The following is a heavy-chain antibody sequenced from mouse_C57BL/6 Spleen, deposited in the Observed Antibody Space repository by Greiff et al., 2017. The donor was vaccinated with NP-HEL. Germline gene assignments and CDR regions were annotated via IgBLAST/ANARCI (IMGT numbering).Heavy chain of an antibody. CDR2: IDPETGGT. Sequence: VQLQQSGAELVRPGASVTLSCKASGYTFTDYEMHWVKQTPVHGLEWIGAIDPETGGTAYNQKFKGKAILTADKSSSTAYMELRSLTSEDSAVYYCTRSVEGNLDYWGQGTTLTVSS. CDR3: TRSVEGNLDY. J-gene: IGHJ2*01. D-gene: IGHD1-1*02. V-gene: IGHV1-15*01. CDR1: GYTFTDYE.